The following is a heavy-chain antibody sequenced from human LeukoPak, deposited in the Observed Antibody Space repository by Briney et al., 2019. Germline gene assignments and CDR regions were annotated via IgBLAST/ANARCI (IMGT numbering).Heavy chain of an antibody. D-gene: IGHD3-3*01. Sequence: ASVKVSCKASGYTFTSYGYSWVRQAPGQGLEWMGWISAYNGNTKYAQKFQGRVTMTTDTSTSTAYMELRSLRSDDTAVYYCARDHYDFSSGYSPYNWFDPWGQGTLVTVSS. J-gene: IGHJ5*02. CDR2: ISAYNGNT. CDR1: GYTFTSYG. CDR3: ARDHYDFSSGYSPYNWFDP. V-gene: IGHV1-18*01.